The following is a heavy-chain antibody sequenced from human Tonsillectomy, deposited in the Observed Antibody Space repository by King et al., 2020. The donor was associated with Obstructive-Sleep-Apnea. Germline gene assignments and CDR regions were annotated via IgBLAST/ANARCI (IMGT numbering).Heavy chain of an antibody. CDR2: ISYDGSKK. D-gene: IGHD7-27*01. V-gene: IGHV3-30*14. CDR1: GFTFSSYA. J-gene: IGHJ4*02. CDR3: ARPLGGTRHYFDY. Sequence: QLVQSGGGVVQPGRSLRLSCAASGFTFSSYAMHWVRQAPGKGLEWVAVISYDGSKKYYSDSVKGRFTISRDNSKNTLYRQMNSLRAEDTAVYYCARPLGGTRHYFDYWGQGTLVTVSS.